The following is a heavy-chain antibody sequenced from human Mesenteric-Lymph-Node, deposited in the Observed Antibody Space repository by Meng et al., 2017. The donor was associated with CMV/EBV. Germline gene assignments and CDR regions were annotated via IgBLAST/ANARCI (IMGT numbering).Heavy chain of an antibody. Sequence: SGFIFSTYAMSWVRQAPGKGLGWVSAISGSGGSTYYADSVKGRFTISRDNSKNTLYLQMSSLRAEDTAVYYCAKDYYGDYGDYFDYWGQGTLVTVSS. D-gene: IGHD4-17*01. CDR3: AKDYYGDYGDYFDY. CDR2: ISGSGGST. CDR1: GFIFSTYA. J-gene: IGHJ4*02. V-gene: IGHV3-23*01.